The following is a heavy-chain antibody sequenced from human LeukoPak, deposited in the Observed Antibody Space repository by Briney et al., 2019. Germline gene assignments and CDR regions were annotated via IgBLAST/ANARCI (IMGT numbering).Heavy chain of an antibody. V-gene: IGHV3-30*02. CDR3: ARGTTPSSDAFDI. J-gene: IGHJ3*02. CDR2: IRYDGSNK. CDR1: GFTFSSYG. Sequence: GGSLRLSCAASGFTFSSYGMHWVRQAPGKGLEWVAFIRYDGSNKYYADSVKGRFTISRDNSKNTLYLQMNSLRAEDTAVYYCARGTTPSSDAFDIWGQGTMVTVSS. D-gene: IGHD1/OR15-1a*01.